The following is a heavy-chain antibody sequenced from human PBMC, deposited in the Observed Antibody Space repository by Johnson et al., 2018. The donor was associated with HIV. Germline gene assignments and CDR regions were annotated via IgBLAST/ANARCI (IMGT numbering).Heavy chain of an antibody. J-gene: IGHJ3*02. CDR3: ARNYYDSSDAFDI. V-gene: IGHV3-30-3*01. Sequence: QVQVVESGGGVVQPGRSLRLSCAASGFTFSSYAMHWVRQAPGKGLEWVAVISYDGSNKYYADSVKGRFTISSDNSKNTLYLQMNSLRAEDTAVYYCARNYYDSSDAFDIWGQGTMVTVSS. CDR2: ISYDGSNK. D-gene: IGHD3-22*01. CDR1: GFTFSSYA.